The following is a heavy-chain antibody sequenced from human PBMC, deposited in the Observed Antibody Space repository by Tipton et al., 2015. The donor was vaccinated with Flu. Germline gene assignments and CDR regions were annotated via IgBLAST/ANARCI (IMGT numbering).Heavy chain of an antibody. CDR2: ISPTGST. CDR1: GGSISKYY. V-gene: IGHV4-4*07. CDR3: ARIRLSGSYGVGLDY. D-gene: IGHD1-26*01. J-gene: IGHJ4*02. Sequence: LRLSCTVSGGSISKYYWSWIRQPAGKGLEWIGRISPTGSTLYNASLKGRVTISVDTSKNQFSLELSSVTAADTAVYYCARIRLSGSYGVGLDYWGQGTLVTVSS.